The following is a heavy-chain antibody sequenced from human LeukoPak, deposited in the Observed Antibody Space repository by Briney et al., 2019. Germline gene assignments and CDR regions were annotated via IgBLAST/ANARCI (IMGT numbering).Heavy chain of an antibody. J-gene: IGHJ4*02. CDR1: GYTITAYY. CDR3: ARGFSGGYSDS. Sequence: ASVKVSCKASGYTITAYYMHWVRQAPGQGLEWMGWINPKSGDTKYAQKLQGRVTMTRDTSISTAFLELYILSSDDTAVYYCARGFSGGYSDSWGERALVLVSS. V-gene: IGHV1-2*02. D-gene: IGHD2-15*01. CDR2: INPKSGDT.